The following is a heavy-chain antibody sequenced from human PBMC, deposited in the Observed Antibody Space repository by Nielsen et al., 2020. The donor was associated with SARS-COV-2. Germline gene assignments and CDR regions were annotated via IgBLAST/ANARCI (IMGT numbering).Heavy chain of an antibody. CDR2: ISSSSSYT. D-gene: IGHD3-22*01. V-gene: IGHV3-11*05. CDR1: GFTFSSYA. Sequence: GESLKISCAASGFTFSSYAMSWVRQAPGKGLEWVSYISSSSSYTNYADSVKGRFTISRDNAKNSLYLQMNSLRAEDTAVYYCARALVVIPYYFDYWGQGTLVTVSS. CDR3: ARALVVIPYYFDY. J-gene: IGHJ4*02.